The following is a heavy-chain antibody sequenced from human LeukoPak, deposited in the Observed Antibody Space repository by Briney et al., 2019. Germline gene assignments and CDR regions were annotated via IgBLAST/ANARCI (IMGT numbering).Heavy chain of an antibody. D-gene: IGHD3-22*01. CDR3: ARGDYYDSSGYYYTEDAFDI. Sequence: GGSLRLSCAASGFTFSSYDMHWVRQATGKGLEWVSVIGTAGDTDYLDSVKGRFTISRENVKNSLYLQMNNLRAGDTAVYYCARGDYYDSSGYYYTEDAFDIWGQGTMVTVSS. J-gene: IGHJ3*02. CDR1: GFTFSSYD. V-gene: IGHV3-13*01. CDR2: IGTAGDT.